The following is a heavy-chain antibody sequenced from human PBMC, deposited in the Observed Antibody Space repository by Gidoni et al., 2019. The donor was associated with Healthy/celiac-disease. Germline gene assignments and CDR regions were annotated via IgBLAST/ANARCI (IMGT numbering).Heavy chain of an antibody. CDR2: ISWNSGSI. J-gene: IGHJ4*02. V-gene: IGHV3-9*01. D-gene: IGHD6-19*01. CDR1: GFTFDDYA. Sequence: EVQLVESGGGLVQPGRSLRLSCAASGFTFDDYAMHWVRQAPGKGLEWVSGISWNSGSIGYADSVKGRFTISRDNAKNSLYLQMNSLRAEDTALYYCAKDNRAFSSGWYDDWGQGTLVTVSS. CDR3: AKDNRAFSSGWYDD.